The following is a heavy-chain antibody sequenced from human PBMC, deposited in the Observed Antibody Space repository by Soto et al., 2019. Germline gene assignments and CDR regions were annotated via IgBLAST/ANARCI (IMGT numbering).Heavy chain of an antibody. CDR3: AGGVVVPAAISWNYYYYGMDV. CDR1: GGTFSSYA. D-gene: IGHD2-2*01. V-gene: IGHV1-69*13. CDR2: IIPIFGTA. J-gene: IGHJ6*02. Sequence: SVKLYCKSSGGTFSSYAISWVRQAPRQGLEWMGGIIPIFGTANYAQKFQGRVTITADESTSTAYMELSSLRSEDTAVYYCAGGVVVPAAISWNYYYYGMDVWGQGTTVTVSS.